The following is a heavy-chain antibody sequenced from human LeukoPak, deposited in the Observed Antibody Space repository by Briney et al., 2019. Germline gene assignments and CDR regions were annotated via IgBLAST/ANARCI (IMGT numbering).Heavy chain of an antibody. J-gene: IGHJ4*02. CDR2: ISSSSSYK. Sequence: GGSLRLSCVASGFTFSSYSMNRVRQAPGKGLEWVSSISSSSSYKYYTDSVKGRFTISRDNAKNSLYLQMNSLRAEDTAVYYCARAAAGTYYWGQGTLVTVSS. CDR1: GFTFSSYS. CDR3: ARAAAGTYY. D-gene: IGHD1-1*01. V-gene: IGHV3-21*01.